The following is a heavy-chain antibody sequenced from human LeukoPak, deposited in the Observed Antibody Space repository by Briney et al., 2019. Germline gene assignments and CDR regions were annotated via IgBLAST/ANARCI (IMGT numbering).Heavy chain of an antibody. CDR1: GYSFTSYA. Sequence: GASVEVSCKASGYSFTSYAMNWVRQAPGQGLEWMGWINPNSGGTNYAQKFQGRVTMTRDTSISTAYMELSRLRSDDTAVYYCAREDYYYYMDVWGKGTTVTVSS. J-gene: IGHJ6*03. CDR2: INPNSGGT. V-gene: IGHV1-2*02. CDR3: AREDYYYYMDV.